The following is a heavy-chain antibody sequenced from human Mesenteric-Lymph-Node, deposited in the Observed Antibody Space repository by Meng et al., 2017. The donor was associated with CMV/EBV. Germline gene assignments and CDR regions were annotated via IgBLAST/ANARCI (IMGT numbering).Heavy chain of an antibody. V-gene: IGHV4-34*01. CDR1: GGSFSGYY. CDR2: ISYGGST. Sequence: SETLSLTCAVYGGSFSGYYWSWIRQPPGKGPEWIGSISYGGSTYYNTSLWSRVTISVDTSRNQFSLEVISVTAADTAVYYCARDYNLFYFDYWGHGALVTVSS. J-gene: IGHJ4*01. CDR3: ARDYNLFYFDY. D-gene: IGHD5-12*01.